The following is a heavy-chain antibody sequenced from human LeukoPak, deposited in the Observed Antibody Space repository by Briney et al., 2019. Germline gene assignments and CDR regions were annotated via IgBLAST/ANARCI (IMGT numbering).Heavy chain of an antibody. V-gene: IGHV4-61*08. CDR2: IYYSGST. D-gene: IGHD6-13*01. CDR3: SRRLSSIAALGSWCDP. CDR1: GVPVSSGGLH. J-gene: IGHJ5*02. Sequence: SETLSLTCIVSGVPVSSGGLHWSRLPQPPGMELVWVGHIYYSGSTNYNPSLKSRDIISVDTFKKKFSLKLSSVTAADAAVYYFSRRLSSIAALGSWCDPWGPGTLVAVSS.